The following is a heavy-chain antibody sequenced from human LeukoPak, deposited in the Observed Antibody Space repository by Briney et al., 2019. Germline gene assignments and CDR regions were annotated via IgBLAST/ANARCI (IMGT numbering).Heavy chain of an antibody. V-gene: IGHV3-74*03. CDR3: ARGGDYYDSSGYFWRPAEIDY. Sequence: GGSQRLSCAASGFTFSSYWMHWVRQAPGKGLVWVSRINSDGSTTTYADSVKGRFTVSRDNAKNTLNLQMNSLRAEDTAMYYCARGGDYYDSSGYFWRPAEIDYWGQGTLVTVSS. D-gene: IGHD3-22*01. CDR2: INSDGSTT. J-gene: IGHJ4*02. CDR1: GFTFSSYW.